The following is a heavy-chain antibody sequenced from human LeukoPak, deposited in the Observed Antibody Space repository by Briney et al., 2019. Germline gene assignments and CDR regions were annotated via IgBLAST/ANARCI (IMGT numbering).Heavy chain of an antibody. CDR3: ARLSRTIFDAFDI. CDR2: IYYSGST. V-gene: IGHV4-39*01. Sequence: SETLSLTCTVSGGSISSSSYYWGWIRQPPGKGLEWIGSIYYSGSTYYNPSLKSRVTISVDTSKNQFSLKLSSVTAADTVVYYCARLSRTIFDAFDIWGQGTMVTVSS. J-gene: IGHJ3*02. CDR1: GGSISSSSYY. D-gene: IGHD3-9*01.